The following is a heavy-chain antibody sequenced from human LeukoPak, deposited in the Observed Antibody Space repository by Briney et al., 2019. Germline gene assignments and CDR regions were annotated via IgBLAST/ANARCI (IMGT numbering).Heavy chain of an antibody. CDR2: IYYSGST. Sequence: SGTLSLTCTVSGDSIRSYYWSWIRQPPGKGLEWIGYIYYSGSTNYNPSLKSRVTISVDTSKNQFSLRLSSVTAADTAVYYCARVTGYMIEDYFDYWGQGTLVTVSS. CDR3: ARVTGYMIEDYFDY. D-gene: IGHD3-22*01. V-gene: IGHV4-59*01. CDR1: GDSIRSYY. J-gene: IGHJ4*02.